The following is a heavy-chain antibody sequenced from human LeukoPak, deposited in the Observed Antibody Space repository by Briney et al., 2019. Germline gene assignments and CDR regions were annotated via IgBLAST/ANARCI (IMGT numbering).Heavy chain of an antibody. V-gene: IGHV1-2*02. Sequence: ASVKVSCKASGYTFTGYYMHWVRQAPGQGLEWMGWINPNSGGTNYAQKFQGRVTMTRDTSISTAYMELSRLRSDDTAVYYCAREEGYYYGSGSYSPTLGYWGQGTLVTVSS. CDR3: AREEGYYYGSGSYSPTLGY. CDR1: GYTFTGYY. CDR2: INPNSGGT. D-gene: IGHD3-10*01. J-gene: IGHJ4*02.